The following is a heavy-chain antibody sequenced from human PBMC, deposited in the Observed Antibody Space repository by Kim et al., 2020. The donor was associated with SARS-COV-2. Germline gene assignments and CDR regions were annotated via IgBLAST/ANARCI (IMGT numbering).Heavy chain of an antibody. CDR1: GYTFTSHK. CDR3: ARDNTDWSFDY. D-gene: IGHD3-9*01. CDR2: ITPIDAVT. V-gene: IGHV1-46*01. J-gene: IGHJ4*02. Sequence: ASVKVSCKASGYTFTSHKIHWVRQAPGEGLEWMGIITPIDAVTNYAQKLQGRVTMTSDTSTSTVNMELSGLRFGDTAVYYCARDNTDWSFDYWGQGTLATVST.